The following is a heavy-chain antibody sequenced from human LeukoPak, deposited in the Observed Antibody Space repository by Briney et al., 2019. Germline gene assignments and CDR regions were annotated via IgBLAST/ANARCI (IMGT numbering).Heavy chain of an antibody. CDR3: ARALIYCGGDCYHFDY. CDR2: IYYSGST. D-gene: IGHD2-21*02. V-gene: IGHV4-39*01. J-gene: IGHJ4*02. CDR1: GGSISSSSYY. Sequence: SETLSLTCAVSGGSISSSSYYWGWIRQPPGKGLEWIGSIYYSGSTYYNPSLKSRVTLSVDTSKNQFSLKLSSVTAADTAVYYCARALIYCGGDCYHFDYWGQGTLVTVSS.